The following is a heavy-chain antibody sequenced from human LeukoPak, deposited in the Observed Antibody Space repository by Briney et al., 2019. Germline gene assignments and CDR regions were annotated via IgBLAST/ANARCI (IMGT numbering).Heavy chain of an antibody. Sequence: GGSLRLSCAASGFTFSSYAMSWVRQAPGKGLEWVSGINWNGGSTGYADSVKGRFTISRDNAKNSLYLQMNSLRAEDTALYYCARDGPSSSYCGGGSCYSALTPENEYFQHWGQGTLVTVSS. CDR2: INWNGGST. CDR1: GFTFSSYA. CDR3: ARDGPSSSYCGGGSCYSALTPENEYFQH. V-gene: IGHV3-20*04. D-gene: IGHD2-15*01. J-gene: IGHJ1*01.